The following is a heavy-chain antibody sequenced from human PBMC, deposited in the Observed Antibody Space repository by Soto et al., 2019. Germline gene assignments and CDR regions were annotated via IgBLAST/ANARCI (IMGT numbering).Heavy chain of an antibody. Sequence: FQTLCLTSSFAYGSSSSGGNYLSFIKKHPGKGLEWIGYIYYNGNTYYNPSLKSRVSISADTSKNKFSLKLNSVTAADTAFYYCAKSLRSWYVDSSGQGTLVTVSS. CDR1: YGSSSSGGNY. CDR3: AKSLRSWYVDS. J-gene: IGHJ4*02. V-gene: IGHV4-31*03. D-gene: IGHD6-13*01. CDR2: IYYNGNT.